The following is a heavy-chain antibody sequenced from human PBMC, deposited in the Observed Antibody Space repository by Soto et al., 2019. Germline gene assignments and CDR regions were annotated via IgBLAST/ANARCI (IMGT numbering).Heavy chain of an antibody. V-gene: IGHV3-30-3*01. CDR3: ARDGEGPAGVFTYLDY. CDR1: GFTFSSYA. CDR2: ISYDGSNK. Sequence: QVQLVESGGGVVQPGRSLRLSCAASGFTFSSYAMHWVRQAPGKGLEWVAVISYDGSNKYYADSVKGRFTISRDNSKNTLYLQMNSLRAEDTAVYYCARDGEGPAGVFTYLDYWGQGTLVTVSS. J-gene: IGHJ4*02. D-gene: IGHD3-3*01.